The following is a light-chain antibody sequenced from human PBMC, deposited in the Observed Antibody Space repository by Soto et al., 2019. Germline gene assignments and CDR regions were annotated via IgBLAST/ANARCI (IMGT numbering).Light chain of an antibody. V-gene: IGLV2-14*03. Sequence: QSALTQPASVSASPGQSITISCAGTSSDVGNYNYVSWYQHHPGKAPKLMIYDVTNRPSGVSNRFSGSKSGNTASLTISGLQAEDEADYYCSSYTSSTTSVVFGGGTKLTVL. J-gene: IGLJ2*01. CDR1: SSDVGNYNY. CDR3: SSYTSSTTSVV. CDR2: DVT.